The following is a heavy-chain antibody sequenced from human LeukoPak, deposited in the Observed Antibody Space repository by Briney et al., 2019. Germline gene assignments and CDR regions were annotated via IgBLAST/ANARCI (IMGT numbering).Heavy chain of an antibody. V-gene: IGHV4-34*01. CDR3: ARTKYDNYEDAFDI. CDR1: GGSFSGYY. J-gene: IGHJ3*02. D-gene: IGHD3-22*01. CDR2: INHSGST. Sequence: PSETLSLTCAVYGGSFSGYYWSWIRQPPGEGLEWIGEINHSGSTNYNPPLKNRVTTSVDTSKNQFSLKLNSVTAADTAVFYCARTKYDNYEDAFDIWGQGTMVTVSS.